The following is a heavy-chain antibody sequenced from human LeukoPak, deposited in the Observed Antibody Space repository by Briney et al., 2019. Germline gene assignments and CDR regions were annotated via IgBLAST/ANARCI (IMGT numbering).Heavy chain of an antibody. J-gene: IGHJ4*02. CDR3: ARGRPHGNDY. D-gene: IGHD4-23*01. CDR1: GFTFSSYW. Sequence: GGSLRLSCVASGFTFSSYWMHWVRQAPGKGLVWVSHINSDGRSTTYADSVKGRFSISRDNAKDTLYLQMNSLRVEDTAVYYCARGRPHGNDYWGQGTLVTVSS. CDR2: INSDGRST. V-gene: IGHV3-74*01.